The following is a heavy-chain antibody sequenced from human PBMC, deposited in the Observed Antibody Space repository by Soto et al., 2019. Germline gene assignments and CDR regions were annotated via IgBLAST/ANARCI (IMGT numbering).Heavy chain of an antibody. V-gene: IGHV4-34*01. CDR3: ARGRRYNWNDWALDYYYYMDV. D-gene: IGHD1-1*01. CDR2: INHSGST. CDR1: GGSFSGYY. Sequence: PSETLSLTCAVYGGSFSGYYWSWIRQPPGKGLEWIGEINHSGSTNYNPSLKSRVTISVDTSKNQFSLKLSSVTAADTAVYYCARGRRYNWNDWALDYYYYMDVWGQGTMVTVSS. J-gene: IGHJ6*03.